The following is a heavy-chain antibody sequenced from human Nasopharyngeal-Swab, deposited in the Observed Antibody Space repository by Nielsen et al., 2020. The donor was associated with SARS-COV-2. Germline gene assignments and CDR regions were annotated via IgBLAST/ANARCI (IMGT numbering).Heavy chain of an antibody. Sequence: SETLSLTCTVSGGSISGTTYYWDWIRQPPGRGLEWIGSIYHSGSTYYNPSLKSRVTISVDTSKNQFSLKLSSVTAADTAVYYCARGDFSGTVTTWGDYWGQGTLVTVSS. CDR3: ARGDFSGTVTTWGDY. J-gene: IGHJ4*02. V-gene: IGHV4-39*07. CDR1: GGSISGTTYY. CDR2: IYHSGST. D-gene: IGHD4-17*01.